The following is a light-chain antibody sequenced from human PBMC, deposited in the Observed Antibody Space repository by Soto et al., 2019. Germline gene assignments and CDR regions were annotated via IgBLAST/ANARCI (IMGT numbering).Light chain of an antibody. CDR3: QQYDSYLT. CDR1: QSINSW. J-gene: IGKJ4*01. V-gene: IGKV1-5*03. CDR2: KAS. Sequence: DIQMTQSPSTLSASVGDRVTITCRASQSINSWLAWYQQKPGKAPKLLIYKASSLQSGVPSRFSGSGSGTEFTITISSLQPDDFASYYCQQYDSYLTFGGGTKVEIK.